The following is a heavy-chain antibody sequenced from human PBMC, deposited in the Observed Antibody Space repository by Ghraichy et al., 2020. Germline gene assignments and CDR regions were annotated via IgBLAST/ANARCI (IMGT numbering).Heavy chain of an antibody. Sequence: GGSLRLSCAASGFTFSSYGMHWVRQAPGKGLEWVAVISYDGTNTYYPDSVKGRFTISRDNSKNTLYLQMISLRAEDTAVYYWAKAMSDILRVPAAIQGLAAKDALDIWGQGTMVTVSS. CDR1: GFTFSSYG. CDR3: AKAMSDILRVPAAIQGLAAKDALDI. V-gene: IGHV3-30*18. J-gene: IGHJ3*02. CDR2: ISYDGTNT. D-gene: IGHD2-2*01.